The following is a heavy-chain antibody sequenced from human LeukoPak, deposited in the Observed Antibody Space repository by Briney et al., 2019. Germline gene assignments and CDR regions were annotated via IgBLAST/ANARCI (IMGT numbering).Heavy chain of an antibody. D-gene: IGHD3-10*01. Sequence: GGSLRLSCAASGFTFSSYWMSWVRQAPGKGLEWVANIKQDGSEKYYVDSVKGRFTISRDNSKNTLYLQMNSLRAEDTAVYYCAKDLWFGDLLYNAPLAYWGQGTLVTVSS. V-gene: IGHV3-7*01. CDR3: AKDLWFGDLLYNAPLAY. CDR2: IKQDGSEK. J-gene: IGHJ4*02. CDR1: GFTFSSYW.